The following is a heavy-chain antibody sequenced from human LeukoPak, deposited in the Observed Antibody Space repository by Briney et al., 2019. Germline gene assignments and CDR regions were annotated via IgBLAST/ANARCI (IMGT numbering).Heavy chain of an antibody. D-gene: IGHD5-18*01. Sequence: ASVKVSCKASGYTFTSYGISWVRQAPGQGLEWMGWISAYNGNTNYAQKLQGRVTMTTDTSTSTAYMELRSLRSDDTAVYYCARWSSEYSYYYYYGMDVWGQGTTVTVSS. V-gene: IGHV1-18*01. J-gene: IGHJ6*02. CDR3: ARWSSEYSYYYYYGMDV. CDR1: GYTFTSYG. CDR2: ISAYNGNT.